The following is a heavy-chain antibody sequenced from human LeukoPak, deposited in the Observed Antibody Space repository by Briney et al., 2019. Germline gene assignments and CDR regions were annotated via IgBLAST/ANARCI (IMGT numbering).Heavy chain of an antibody. CDR1: GGSISSSSYY. CDR3: ASTPQYYYGSGSYSGWFDP. J-gene: IGHJ5*02. CDR2: IYYSGST. V-gene: IGHV4-39*01. Sequence: SETLSLTCTVSGGSISSSSYYWGWIRPPPGKGLEWIGSIYYSGSTYYNPSLKSRVTISVDTSKNQFSLKLSSVTAADTAVYYCASTPQYYYGSGSYSGWFDPWGQGTLVTVSS. D-gene: IGHD3-10*01.